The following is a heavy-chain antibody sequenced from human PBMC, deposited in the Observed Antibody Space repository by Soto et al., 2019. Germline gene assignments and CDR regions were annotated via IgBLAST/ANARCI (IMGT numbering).Heavy chain of an antibody. D-gene: IGHD6-19*01. CDR1: GYTFTSYG. V-gene: IGHV1-18*01. Sequence: QVKLVQSGAEVKKPGASVKVSCKASGYTFTSYGISWVRQAPGQGLEWMGWISAYNGNTNYAQKLQGRVTMTTDTSTSTAYMELRSLRSDDTAVYYCARSGRGSGWVNLYYYYGMDVWGQGTTVTVSS. CDR2: ISAYNGNT. J-gene: IGHJ6*02. CDR3: ARSGRGSGWVNLYYYYGMDV.